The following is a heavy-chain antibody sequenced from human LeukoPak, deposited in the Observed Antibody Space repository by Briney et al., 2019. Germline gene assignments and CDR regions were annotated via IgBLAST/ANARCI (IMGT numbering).Heavy chain of an antibody. D-gene: IGHD1-26*01. J-gene: IGHJ4*02. Sequence: PSETLSLTCTVSGGSISSYYWSWIRQPPGKGPEWIGYIYYSGSTNYNPSLKSRVTISVDTSKNQFSLKLSSVTAADTAVYYCARGSGGNYKAFDYWGQGTLVTVSS. CDR2: IYYSGST. CDR3: ARGSGGNYKAFDY. CDR1: GGSISSYY. V-gene: IGHV4-59*01.